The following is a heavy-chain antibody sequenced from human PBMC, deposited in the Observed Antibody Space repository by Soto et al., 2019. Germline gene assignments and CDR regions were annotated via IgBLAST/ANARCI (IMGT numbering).Heavy chain of an antibody. D-gene: IGHD4-4*01. CDR1: GFTFSDFY. J-gene: IGHJ4*02. V-gene: IGHV3-11*01. CDR3: ARDDYSAGGALFDY. CDR2: ISGSANTI. Sequence: PGGSLRLSCVASGFTFSDFYMSWIRQAPGKGLEWVSYISGSANTIYYADSVKGRFTISRDNAKNSLYLQMNSLRAEDTAVYYCARDDYSAGGALFDYWGQGPLVTVSS.